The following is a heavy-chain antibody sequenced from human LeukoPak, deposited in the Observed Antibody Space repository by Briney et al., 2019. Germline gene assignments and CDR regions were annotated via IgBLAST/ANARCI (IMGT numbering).Heavy chain of an antibody. J-gene: IGHJ4*02. Sequence: GGSLRLSCAASGFTFSNYWMNWVRQAPGRGLEWVANIKYDGREKYYVDSVKGRFTISRDNAKNSLYLQMNSLRAEDTAVYYCAREGGYSEFDNWGQGTLVTVSS. CDR3: AREGGYSEFDN. CDR2: IKYDGREK. CDR1: GFTFSNYW. D-gene: IGHD5-12*01. V-gene: IGHV3-7*05.